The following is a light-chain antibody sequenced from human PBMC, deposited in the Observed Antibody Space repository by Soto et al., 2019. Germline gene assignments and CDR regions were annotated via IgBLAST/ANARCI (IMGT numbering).Light chain of an antibody. V-gene: IGLV2-23*01. CDR3: CSYADSSTYV. CDR1: SSDVGSYNL. CDR2: EDI. J-gene: IGLJ1*01. Sequence: SALTQPASVSGSPGQSITISCTGTSSDVGSYNLVSWYQQHPGKAPKVMIYEDIKRPSGVSNRFSGSKSDNTASLTISGLQAEDEADYYCCSYADSSTYVFGTGTKVTVL.